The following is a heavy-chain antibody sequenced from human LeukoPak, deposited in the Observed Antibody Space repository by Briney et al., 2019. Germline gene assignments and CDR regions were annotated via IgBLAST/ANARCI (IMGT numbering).Heavy chain of an antibody. Sequence: PGGSLRLSCAAPGFSFSSYGMRWVRQAPGKGLEWVGDIWYDGSHTYYADSVKGRFTISRDNSMNTLYMQMNSLRGEDAAVYYCVRGGYCSGTSCAHYDGMDVWGQGTTVTVSS. CDR3: VRGGYCSGTSCAHYDGMDV. V-gene: IGHV3-33*01. CDR2: IWYDGSHT. CDR1: GFSFSSYG. J-gene: IGHJ6*02. D-gene: IGHD2-2*01.